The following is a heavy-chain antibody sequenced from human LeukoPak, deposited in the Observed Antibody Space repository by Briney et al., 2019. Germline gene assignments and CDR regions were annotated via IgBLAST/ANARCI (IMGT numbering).Heavy chain of an antibody. D-gene: IGHD2-21*02. CDR2: ISAYNGNT. CDR3: ARYCGGDCYDFDY. V-gene: IGHV1-18*01. CDR1: GYTFTSYA. J-gene: IGHJ4*02. Sequence: ASVKVSCKASGYTFTSYAVGWVRQAPGQGLECMGWISAYNGNTHYAQKVQGRVTMTTDTSTSTAYMELRSLRSDDTAVYYCARYCGGDCYDFDYWGQGTLVTVSS.